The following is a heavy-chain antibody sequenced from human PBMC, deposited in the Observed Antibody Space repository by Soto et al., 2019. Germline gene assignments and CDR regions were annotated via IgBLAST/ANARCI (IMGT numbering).Heavy chain of an antibody. Sequence: SVKVSFKASGGTFSRHAISWLRQAPGQGLEWMGGIIPIFGTANYAQKFQGRVTITADESTSTAYMELSSLRSEGTAVYYCARTRGVNSIRYYYYGMDVWGQGTTVTVSS. CDR2: IIPIFGTA. CDR3: ARTRGVNSIRYYYYGMDV. D-gene: IGHD3-10*01. CDR1: GGTFSRHA. J-gene: IGHJ6*02. V-gene: IGHV1-69*13.